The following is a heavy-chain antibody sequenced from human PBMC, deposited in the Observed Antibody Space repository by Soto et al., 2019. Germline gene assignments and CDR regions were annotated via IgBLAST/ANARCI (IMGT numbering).Heavy chain of an antibody. CDR3: AKDGTTHYYYYGMDV. J-gene: IGHJ6*02. Sequence: GGSLRLSCAASGFTFSSYAMSWVCQAPGKGLEWVSAISGSGGSTYYADSVKGRFTISRDNSKNTLYLQMNSLRAEDTAVYYCAKDGTTHYYYYGMDVWGQGTTVTVSS. V-gene: IGHV3-23*01. CDR1: GFTFSSYA. D-gene: IGHD1-7*01. CDR2: ISGSGGST.